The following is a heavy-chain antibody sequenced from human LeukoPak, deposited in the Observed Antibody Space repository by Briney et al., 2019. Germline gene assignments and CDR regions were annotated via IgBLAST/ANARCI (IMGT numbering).Heavy chain of an antibody. D-gene: IGHD6-19*01. Sequence: GGSLRLSCAASGFTFSSYEMNWVGQAPGKGLEWVSYISSSGSTIYYADSVKGRFTISRDNAKNSLYLQMNSLRAEDTAVYYCARSDREYSSGWYPTFFDYWGQGTLVTVSS. CDR1: GFTFSSYE. V-gene: IGHV3-48*03. CDR2: ISSSGSTI. CDR3: ARSDREYSSGWYPTFFDY. J-gene: IGHJ4*02.